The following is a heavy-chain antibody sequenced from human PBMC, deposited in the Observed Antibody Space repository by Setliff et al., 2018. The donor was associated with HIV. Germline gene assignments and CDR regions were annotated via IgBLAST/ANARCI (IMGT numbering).Heavy chain of an antibody. CDR2: ISGYNGNT. Sequence: GASVKVSCKTSGYSFTNYGYGISWVRQAPGQGLEWMGWISGYNGNTKYEQKFQGRVTMTTDTSTRTAYMELRSLRSDDTAIYYCARVSDFYYGSGNRGYFDYWGQGTLVTVSS. CDR1: GYSFTNYGYG. CDR3: ARVSDFYYGSGNRGYFDY. V-gene: IGHV1-18*01. J-gene: IGHJ4*02. D-gene: IGHD3-10*01.